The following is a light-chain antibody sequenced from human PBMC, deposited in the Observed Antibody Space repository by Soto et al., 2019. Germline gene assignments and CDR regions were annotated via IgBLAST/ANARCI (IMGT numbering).Light chain of an antibody. CDR2: SNY. CDR1: SSNIGSNT. Sequence: QPVLTQPPSASGTPGQRVTISCSGSSSNIGSNTVNWYQQLPGTAPKLLIYSNYQRPSGVPDRFSGSKSGTSASLAISGLQSEDEADYYCAAWEDSLNGVLFGGGTKLTVL. CDR3: AAWEDSLNGVL. V-gene: IGLV1-44*01. J-gene: IGLJ2*01.